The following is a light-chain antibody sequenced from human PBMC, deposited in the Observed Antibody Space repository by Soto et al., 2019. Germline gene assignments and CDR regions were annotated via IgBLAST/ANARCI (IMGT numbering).Light chain of an antibody. CDR1: QSVSSSY. Sequence: EIVLTQSPGTRSLSPGERATLSCRASQSVSSSYLAWYQQKPGQAPRLLIYGASSRATGITDRFSGSGYGTDFTITISRLEPEDFAVYYCQQYGSSPRTFGKGTKVEIK. CDR2: GAS. CDR3: QQYGSSPRT. V-gene: IGKV3-20*01. J-gene: IGKJ1*01.